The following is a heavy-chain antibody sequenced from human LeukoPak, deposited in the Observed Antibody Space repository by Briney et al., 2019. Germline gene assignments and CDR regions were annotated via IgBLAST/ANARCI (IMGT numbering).Heavy chain of an antibody. D-gene: IGHD6-13*01. Sequence: SETLSLTCTVSGGSFSGYYWSWIRQPPGKGLEWIGEINHSGSTNYNPSLKSRVTISVDTSKNQFSLKLSSVTAADTAVYYCARADGSSLWYYYYGMDVWGQGTTVTVSS. CDR1: GGSFSGYY. CDR3: ARADGSSLWYYYYGMDV. J-gene: IGHJ6*02. V-gene: IGHV4-34*01. CDR2: INHSGST.